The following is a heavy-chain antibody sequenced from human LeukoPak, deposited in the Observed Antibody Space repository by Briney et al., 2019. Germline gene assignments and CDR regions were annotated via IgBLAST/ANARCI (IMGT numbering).Heavy chain of an antibody. V-gene: IGHV4-59*12. D-gene: IGHD1-7*01. J-gene: IGHJ4*02. Sequence: SETLSLTCTVSGGSINSYYWSWIRQPPGKGLEWIGYIYYSGSTNYNPSLKSRVTISVDKSKNQFSLKLSSVTAADTAVYYCARAELELRWFDYWGQGTLVTVSS. CDR2: IYYSGST. CDR1: GGSINSYY. CDR3: ARAELELRWFDY.